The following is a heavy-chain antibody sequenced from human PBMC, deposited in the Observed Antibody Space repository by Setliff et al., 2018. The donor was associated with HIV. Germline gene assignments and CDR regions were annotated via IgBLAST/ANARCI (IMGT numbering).Heavy chain of an antibody. Sequence: ASVKVSCKASGYTFTSYYLHWVRQAPGQGLEYMGWINSNSGGTNYAQKFQGRVTMTRDTSVSSAYMELSRVRSDDTAVYYCAREELRGTKVFDIWGQGTMVTVSS. CDR3: AREELRGTKVFDI. V-gene: IGHV1-2*02. CDR1: GYTFTSYY. CDR2: INSNSGGT. D-gene: IGHD3-10*01. J-gene: IGHJ3*02.